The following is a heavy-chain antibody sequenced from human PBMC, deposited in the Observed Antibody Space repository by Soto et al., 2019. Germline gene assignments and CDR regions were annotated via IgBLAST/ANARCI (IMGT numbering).Heavy chain of an antibody. CDR3: AKAPRGRYDSSGYGRFDY. Sequence: LSLSCAASGFTFSSYAMSWVRQAPGKGLEWVSAISGSGGSTYYADSVKGRFTISRDNSKNTLYLQMNSLRAEDTAVYYCAKAPRGRYDSSGYGRFDYWGQGTLVTVPS. J-gene: IGHJ4*02. CDR1: GFTFSSYA. D-gene: IGHD3-22*01. CDR2: ISGSGGST. V-gene: IGHV3-23*01.